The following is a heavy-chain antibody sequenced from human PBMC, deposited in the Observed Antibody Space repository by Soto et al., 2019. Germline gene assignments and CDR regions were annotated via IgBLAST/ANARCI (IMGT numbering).Heavy chain of an antibody. J-gene: IGHJ4*02. D-gene: IGHD7-27*01. Sequence: SETLSLTCTVSGGSISSYYWSWIRQPPGKGLEWIVYIYYSGSTNYNPSLKSRVTISVDTSKNQFSLKLSSVTAADTAVYCGARDLRLAGDFDFDYWGQGTMVTVSS. CDR1: GGSISSYY. CDR2: IYYSGST. V-gene: IGHV4-59*01. CDR3: ARDLRLAGDFDFDY.